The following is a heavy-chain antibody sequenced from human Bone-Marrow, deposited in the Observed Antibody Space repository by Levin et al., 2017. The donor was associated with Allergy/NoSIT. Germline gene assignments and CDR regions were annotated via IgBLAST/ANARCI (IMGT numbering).Heavy chain of an antibody. V-gene: IGHV3-7*01. Sequence: GGSLRLSCAASGFTFNLYWMNWIRQAPGKGLEWVANIEKDGNEKHYVDSVEGRFTISRDNAKNVFYLEMNSLRVEDTALYYCGTDVGIAVADRNYWGQGVLVTVSS. CDR3: GTDVGIAVADRNY. J-gene: IGHJ4*02. CDR1: GFTFNLYW. D-gene: IGHD6-19*01. CDR2: IEKDGNEK.